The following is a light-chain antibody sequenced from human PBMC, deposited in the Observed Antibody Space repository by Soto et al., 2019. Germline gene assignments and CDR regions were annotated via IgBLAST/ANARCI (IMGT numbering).Light chain of an antibody. V-gene: IGKV3-15*01. CDR1: QSVGTD. J-gene: IGKJ2*01. Sequence: ERVMMQSPATLSVSPGERATLSCRASQSVGTDVAWYQQKPGQAPRLLIQGASSRATGVPARFSGSGSGTEFTLTISSLQSEDFAVYYCQHFYNWPMYTFGQGTKLEIE. CDR3: QHFYNWPMYT. CDR2: GAS.